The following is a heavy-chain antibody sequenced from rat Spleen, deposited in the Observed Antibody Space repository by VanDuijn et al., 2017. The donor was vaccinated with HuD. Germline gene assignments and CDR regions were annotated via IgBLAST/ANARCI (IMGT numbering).Heavy chain of an antibody. CDR3: TTWFAY. CDR2: INFDGSST. V-gene: IGHV5-29*01. J-gene: IGHJ3*01. CDR1: GFSFSKFG. Sequence: EVQLVESGGGLVQPGRSLKLSCAASGFSFSKFGMAWVRQAPTKGLDWVATINFDGSSTYYRDSVRGRFSISRDNAKSILYLQMDSLRSEDTATYYCTTWFAYWGQGTLVTVSS.